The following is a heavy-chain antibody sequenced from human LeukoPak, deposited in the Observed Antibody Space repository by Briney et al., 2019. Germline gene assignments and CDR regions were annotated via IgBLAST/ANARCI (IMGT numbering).Heavy chain of an antibody. J-gene: IGHJ5*02. V-gene: IGHV3-20*01. CDR2: INWNGGST. CDR3: ARDYYSDTTGPHGRFDP. Sequence: PGGSLRLSCAASGITFDKYGMSWVRQVPGKGLEWVAGINWNGGSTDYAASMKGRFTISRDNANNSLYLQMNSLRVEDTALYHCARDYYSDTTGPHGRFDPWGQGTQVIVSS. CDR1: GITFDKYG. D-gene: IGHD3-22*01.